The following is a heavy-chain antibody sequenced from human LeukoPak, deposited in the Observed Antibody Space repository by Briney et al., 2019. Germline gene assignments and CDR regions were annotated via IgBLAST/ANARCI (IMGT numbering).Heavy chain of an antibody. J-gene: IGHJ3*02. CDR3: ARVDTVTAKNAFDI. V-gene: IGHV1-3*01. Sequence: GASVKVSCKASGYTFTSYAMHWVRQAPGQRLEWMGWINAGNGNTKYSQKFQGRVTITRDTSASTAYMELSSLRSEDTGVYYCARVDTVTAKNAFDISGEGTIVTPSS. CDR2: INAGNGNT. CDR1: GYTFTSYA. D-gene: IGHD4-17*01.